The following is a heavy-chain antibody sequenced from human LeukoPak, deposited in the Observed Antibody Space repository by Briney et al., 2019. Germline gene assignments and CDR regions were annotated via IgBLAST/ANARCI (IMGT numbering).Heavy chain of an antibody. CDR2: IRYDGSNK. D-gene: IGHD3-22*01. J-gene: IGHJ4*02. Sequence: GGSLRLSCAASGFTFSSYGMHWVRQAPGKGLEWVAFIRYDGSNKYYADSVKGRFTISRDNSKNTLYLQMNSLRAEDTAVYYCAKGAMIVGFHFDYWGQGTLVTVSS. V-gene: IGHV3-30*02. CDR1: GFTFSSYG. CDR3: AKGAMIVGFHFDY.